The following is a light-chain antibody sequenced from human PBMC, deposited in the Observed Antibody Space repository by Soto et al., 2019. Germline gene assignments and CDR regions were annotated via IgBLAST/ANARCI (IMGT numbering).Light chain of an antibody. CDR3: CSYAGSSAFV. Sequence: QSVLTQPASVSGSPGQSITISCTGTSSDVGSYNLVSWYQQHPGKAPKLMIYEGSKRPSVVSNRFSGSKSGNTASLTISGLQAEDEADYYCCSYAGSSAFVFGGGTKLTVL. J-gene: IGLJ3*02. V-gene: IGLV2-23*01. CDR2: EGS. CDR1: SSDVGSYNL.